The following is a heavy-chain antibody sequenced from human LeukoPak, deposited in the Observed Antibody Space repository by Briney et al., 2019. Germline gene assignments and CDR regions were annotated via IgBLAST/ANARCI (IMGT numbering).Heavy chain of an antibody. V-gene: IGHV4-34*01. J-gene: IGHJ5*02. CDR1: GGSFSGYY. CDR2: INHSGST. CDR3: ARTSYGDYNWFDP. Sequence: SETLSLTCAVYGGSFSGYYWSWIRQPPGKGLEWIGEINHSGSTNYNPSLKSRVTISVDTSKNQFSLKLSSVTAADTAVYYCARTSYGDYNWFDPWGQGTLVTVSS. D-gene: IGHD4-17*01.